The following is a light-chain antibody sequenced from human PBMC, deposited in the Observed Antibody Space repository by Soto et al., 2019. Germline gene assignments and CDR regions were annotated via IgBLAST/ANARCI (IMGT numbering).Light chain of an antibody. J-gene: IGLJ1*01. V-gene: IGLV2-14*03. CDR3: SSYTSSAPFYV. CDR2: DVN. CDR1: STDVDGYDY. Sequence: QSVLTQPASVSVSPGQSITIACTGASTDVDGYDYVSWYQQHPGQAPKLMIYDVNNRPSGVSYRFSGSKSGDTASLTISGLQAEDDADYYCSSYTSSAPFYVFGTGTKLTVL.